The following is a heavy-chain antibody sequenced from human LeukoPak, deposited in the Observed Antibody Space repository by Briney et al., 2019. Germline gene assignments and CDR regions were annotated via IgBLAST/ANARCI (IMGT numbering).Heavy chain of an antibody. CDR2: IFYDGIT. V-gene: IGHV4-39*07. Sequence: PSETLSLTCTVSGGSMSSGTNYWGWVRQPPGKGLEWFGTIFYDGITYYNPSLKSRVTISVDPSKNQFSLKLTSVTAADTAVYYCARAGGYFYYMDVWGKGTTVTVSS. CDR3: ARAGGYFYYMDV. J-gene: IGHJ6*03. CDR1: GGSMSSGTNY. D-gene: IGHD3-10*01.